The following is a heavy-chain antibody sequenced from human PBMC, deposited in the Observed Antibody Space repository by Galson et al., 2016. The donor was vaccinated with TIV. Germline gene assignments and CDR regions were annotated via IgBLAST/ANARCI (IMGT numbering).Heavy chain of an antibody. V-gene: IGHV3-30*04. CDR3: ARERTSVVGRVLDY. J-gene: IGHJ4*02. D-gene: IGHD5/OR15-5a*01. Sequence: LRLSCATSGFTFGSYAMHWVRQAPGKGLEWVAIISFDGRNEDYSDSAKGRFSITRDNSKNTLYLHMNSLSPEATAVYFCARERTSVVGRVLDYWGQGTLVTVSS. CDR1: GFTFGSYA. CDR2: ISFDGRNE.